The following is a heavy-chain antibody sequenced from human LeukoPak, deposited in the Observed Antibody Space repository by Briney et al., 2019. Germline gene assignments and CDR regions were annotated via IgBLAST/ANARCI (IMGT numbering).Heavy chain of an antibody. Sequence: GGSLRLSCAASGFTLCSYWMYWVRQAPGKGLVWVSRINSDGTSTSYADSVQGRFTISRDNAKNTLYLQMNSLRAEDTAVYYCATQPGTPLAPADYWGQGTLVTVSS. CDR3: ATQPGTPLAPADY. V-gene: IGHV3-74*01. CDR2: INSDGTST. J-gene: IGHJ4*02. D-gene: IGHD6-19*01. CDR1: GFTLCSYW.